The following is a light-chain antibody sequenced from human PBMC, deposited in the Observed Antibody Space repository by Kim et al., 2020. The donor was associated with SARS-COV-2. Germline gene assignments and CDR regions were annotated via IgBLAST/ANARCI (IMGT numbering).Light chain of an antibody. CDR3: QQYNNWPYT. CDR2: GAS. CDR1: QSVSGN. V-gene: IGKV3-15*01. J-gene: IGKJ2*01. Sequence: EIVMTQSPATLSVSPGERATLSCRASQSVSGNLAWYQQKPGQAPRLLIYGASTRATGIPARFSGGASGTEFTLTISSLQSEDFAVYYCQQYNNWPYTFGQGTKLEI.